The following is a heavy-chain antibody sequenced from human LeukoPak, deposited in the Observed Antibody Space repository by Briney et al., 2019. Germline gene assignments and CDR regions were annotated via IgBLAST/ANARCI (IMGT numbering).Heavy chain of an antibody. Sequence: ASVKVSCTASGYTFTSYYMHWVRQAPGQGLEWMGIINPSGGSTSYAQKFQGRVTMTRDTSTSTVYMELSSLRSDDTAVYYCARTAARRFDYWGQGTLVTVSS. CDR1: GYTFTSYY. J-gene: IGHJ4*02. CDR2: INPSGGST. D-gene: IGHD6-6*01. CDR3: ARTAARRFDY. V-gene: IGHV1-46*01.